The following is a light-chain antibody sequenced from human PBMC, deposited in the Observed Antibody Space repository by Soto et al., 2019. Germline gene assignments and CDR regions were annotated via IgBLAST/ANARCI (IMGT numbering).Light chain of an antibody. CDR3: CSYAGGYTYV. CDR2: DVS. CDR1: SSDVGCYNY. Sequence: QSALTQPRSVSGSLGQSVTISCTGTSSDVGCYNYVSWYQQHPGKAPKLMIYDVSKRPSGVPDRCSGSKSGNTASLTISGLQAEYEVDYYCCSYAGGYTYVFGTGTKLTAL. V-gene: IGLV2-11*01. J-gene: IGLJ1*01.